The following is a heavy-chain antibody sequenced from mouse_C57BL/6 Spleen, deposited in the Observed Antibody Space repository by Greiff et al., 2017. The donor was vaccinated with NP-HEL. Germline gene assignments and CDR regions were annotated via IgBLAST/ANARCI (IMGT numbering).Heavy chain of an antibody. CDR3: ARSGYGSSAWFAY. J-gene: IGHJ3*01. D-gene: IGHD1-1*01. CDR2: INPYNGGT. V-gene: IGHV1-19*01. CDR1: GYTFTDYY. Sequence: VQLQQSGPVLVKPGASVKMSCKASGYTFTDYYMNWVKQSHGKSLEWIGVINPYNGGTSYNQKFKGKATLTVDKSSGTAYMELNSLTSEDSAVYYCARSGYGSSAWFAYWGQGTLVTVSA.